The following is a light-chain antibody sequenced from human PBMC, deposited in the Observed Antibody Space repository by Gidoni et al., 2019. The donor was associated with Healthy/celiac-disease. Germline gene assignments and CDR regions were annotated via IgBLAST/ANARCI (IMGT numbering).Light chain of an antibody. V-gene: IGKV1-27*01. J-gene: IGKJ1*01. Sequence: DIQMTQSPSYMSASVGDRVTITCRASQGISNYLSWYQQKPGKVPKLLIYAASTLQTGVPSRFSGSGSGTDFTLTISSLQPEDFATYYCQKYNSAPMTFGQGTKVEIK. CDR3: QKYNSAPMT. CDR2: AAS. CDR1: QGISNY.